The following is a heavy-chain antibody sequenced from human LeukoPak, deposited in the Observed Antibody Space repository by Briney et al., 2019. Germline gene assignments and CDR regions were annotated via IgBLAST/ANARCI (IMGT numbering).Heavy chain of an antibody. CDR3: ARAQPPIPFDH. D-gene: IGHD2-2*01. Sequence: ASVKVSCKASGYTFSNYYMHWVRQAPGQGLEWMGIISPSGGTTSYAQKFQGRVTMTGDTSTSTVHMELSSLRSEDTAVHYCARAQPPIPFDHWGQGTLVIVSS. CDR1: GYTFSNYY. J-gene: IGHJ4*02. V-gene: IGHV1-46*01. CDR2: ISPSGGTT.